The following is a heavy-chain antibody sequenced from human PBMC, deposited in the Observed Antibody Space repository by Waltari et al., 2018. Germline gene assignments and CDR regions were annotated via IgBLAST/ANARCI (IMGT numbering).Heavy chain of an antibody. D-gene: IGHD4-17*01. CDR2: IYHSGST. CDR3: ARRGGDYXXLXYWYFDL. Sequence: QVQLQESGPGLVKPSETLSLTCAVSGYXIXXXYYWGWIRQPPGKGLEWIGSIYHSGSTYYXPSLKSRVTISVDTSKNQFSLKLSSVTAADXAVYYCARRGGDYXXLXYWYFDLWGRGTLXXXSX. J-gene: IGHJ2*01. CDR1: GYXIXXXYY. V-gene: IGHV4-38-2*01.